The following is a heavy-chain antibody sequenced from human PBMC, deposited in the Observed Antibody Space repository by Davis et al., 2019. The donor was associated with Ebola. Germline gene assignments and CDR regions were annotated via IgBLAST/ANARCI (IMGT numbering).Heavy chain of an antibody. J-gene: IGHJ5*02. CDR3: AADPVAGRFGN. V-gene: IGHV1-58*01. CDR2: IALGSGNT. CDR1: GFNFSTSA. Sequence: SVKVSCKASGFNFSTSALQWVRQTRGERLEWLGWIALGSGNTESAQRFQERVTITRDMSTSTVYLELRRLRSDDTAVYFCAADPVAGRFGNWGQGTLVSVAP. D-gene: IGHD6-19*01.